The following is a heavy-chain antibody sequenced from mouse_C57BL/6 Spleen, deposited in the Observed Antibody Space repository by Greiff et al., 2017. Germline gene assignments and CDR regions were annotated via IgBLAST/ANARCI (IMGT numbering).Heavy chain of an antibody. J-gene: IGHJ2*01. D-gene: IGHD4-1*01. CDR3: ARSGTGY. CDR2: IYPVSGST. V-gene: IGHV1-55*01. Sequence: HVQLQQPLSALVPPVASFPMSCKASCYTFPSYWITWVKQRPGQGLDWLGAIYPVSGSTNYNEKFKSKATLTVDTSSRTAYLQLSSLTSEDSAVYYCARSGTGYWGQGTTLTVSS. CDR1: CYTFPSYW.